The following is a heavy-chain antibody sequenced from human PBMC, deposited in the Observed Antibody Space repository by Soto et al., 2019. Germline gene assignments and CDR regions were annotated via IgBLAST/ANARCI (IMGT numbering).Heavy chain of an antibody. CDR3: ARDYYYDSSAYNPNWFDP. CDR2: ISSSSRYI. V-gene: IGHV3-21*01. D-gene: IGHD3-22*01. Sequence: PGGSLRLSCAASGFTFSSYSMNWVRQAPGKGLEWVSSISSSSRYIYYADSVKGRFTISRDNAKNSLYLQMNSLRAEDTAVYYCARDYYYDSSAYNPNWFDPWGQGTLVTVSS. J-gene: IGHJ5*02. CDR1: GFTFSSYS.